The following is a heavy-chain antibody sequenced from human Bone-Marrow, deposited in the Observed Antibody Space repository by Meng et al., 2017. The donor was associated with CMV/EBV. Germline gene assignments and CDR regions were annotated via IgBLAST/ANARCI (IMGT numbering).Heavy chain of an antibody. J-gene: IGHJ6*02. CDR1: GYSFTSFH. D-gene: IGHD6-6*01. Sequence: ASVKVSCNASGYSFTSFHLTWVRQAPGQGLEWMGWISTYTGNTNYTQNLRGRVTMTTDTSTRTAYLELRSLRSDDTDVYYCARVSDHTQLVDYYYYYGMDVWGQGTTVTVSS. V-gene: IGHV1-18*01. CDR3: ARVSDHTQLVDYYYYYGMDV. CDR2: ISTYTGNT.